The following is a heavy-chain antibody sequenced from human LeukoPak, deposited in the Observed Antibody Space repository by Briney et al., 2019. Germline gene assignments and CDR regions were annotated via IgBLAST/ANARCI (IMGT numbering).Heavy chain of an antibody. CDR3: ATALLDY. V-gene: IGHV3-15*01. CDR2: IQRKTDGGTT. J-gene: IGHJ4*02. Sequence: GGSLRLSCAASGFTFSNAWMSWVRQAPGEGLEWVGRIQRKTDGGTTDYAAPVKGRFTIPRDDSKHMVYLQMNSLTTEDTAVYYCATALLDYWGQGTLVTVSS. CDR1: GFTFSNAW.